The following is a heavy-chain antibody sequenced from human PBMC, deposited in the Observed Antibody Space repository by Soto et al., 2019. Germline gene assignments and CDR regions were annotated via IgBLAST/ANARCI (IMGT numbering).Heavy chain of an antibody. CDR2: IIPIFGTA. D-gene: IGHD6-6*01. J-gene: IGHJ4*02. V-gene: IGHV1-69*13. CDR3: ARGEYISSARYYFDY. CDR1: GCTFSSYA. Sequence: SVKVSCKSSGCTFSSYAISWVRQAPGQVLEWMGGIIPIFGTANYAQKFQGRVTITADESTSTAYMELSSLRSEDTAVYYCARGEYISSARYYFDYWGQGTLVTVSS.